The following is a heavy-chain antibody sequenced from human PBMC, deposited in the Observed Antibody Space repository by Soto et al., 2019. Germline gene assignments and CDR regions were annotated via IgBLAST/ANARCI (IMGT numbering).Heavy chain of an antibody. D-gene: IGHD3-3*01. CDR1: GYTFTSYG. J-gene: IGHJ3*02. V-gene: IGHV1-18*01. Sequence: GASVKVSCKASGYTFTSYGISWVRQAPGQGLEWMGWISAYNGNTNYAQKLQGRVTMTTDTSTSTAYMELRSLRSDDTAVYYCARADVIPWRGTYDSWSGQPDSFDIWG. CDR3: ARADVIPWRGTYDSWSGQPDSFDI. CDR2: ISAYNGNT.